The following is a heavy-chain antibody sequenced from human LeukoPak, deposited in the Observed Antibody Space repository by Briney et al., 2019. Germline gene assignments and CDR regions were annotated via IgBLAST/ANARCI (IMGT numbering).Heavy chain of an antibody. Sequence: GGSLRLSCAASGFTFSSYGMHWVRQAPGKGLEWVAVVWYDGSNKYYADSVKGRFTISRDNSKNTLYLQMNSLRAEDTAVYYCAKNYYYLDYWGQGTLVTVSS. D-gene: IGHD1-26*01. J-gene: IGHJ4*02. V-gene: IGHV3-33*06. CDR2: VWYDGSNK. CDR1: GFTFSSYG. CDR3: AKNYYYLDY.